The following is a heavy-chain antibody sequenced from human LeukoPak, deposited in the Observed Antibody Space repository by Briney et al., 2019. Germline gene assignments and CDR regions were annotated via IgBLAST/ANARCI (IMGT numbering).Heavy chain of an antibody. CDR2: ISSSGSTI. CDR1: GFTFSSYA. D-gene: IGHD6-13*01. Sequence: PGGSLRLSCAASGFTFSSYAMSWIRQAPGKGLEWVSYISSSGSTIYYADSVKGRFTISRDNAKNSLYLQMNSLRAEDTAVYYCARDPFGAAADNWFDPWGQGTLVTVSS. V-gene: IGHV3-11*01. CDR3: ARDPFGAAADNWFDP. J-gene: IGHJ5*02.